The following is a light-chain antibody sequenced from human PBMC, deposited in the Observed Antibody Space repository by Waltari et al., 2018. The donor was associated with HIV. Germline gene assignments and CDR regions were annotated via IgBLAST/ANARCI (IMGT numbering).Light chain of an antibody. J-gene: IGLJ3*02. CDR3: QTWATGIRV. CDR2: LKSDGSH. Sequence: LVLTQSPSASASLGASVKLTCTLSSGQHSYAIAWHQLQPEKGPRYLMKLKSDGSHKKGDGIPDLFSGSSSGAERYLTISSLQSEDEADYYCQTWATGIRVFGGGTKLTVL. V-gene: IGLV4-69*01. CDR1: SGQHSYA.